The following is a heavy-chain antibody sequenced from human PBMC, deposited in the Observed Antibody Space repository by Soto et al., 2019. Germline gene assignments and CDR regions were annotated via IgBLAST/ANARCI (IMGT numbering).Heavy chain of an antibody. CDR3: ARISEGYSSGPDY. J-gene: IGHJ4*02. CDR2: IDLDEDK. V-gene: IGHV2-70*01. Sequence: LIDLDEDKYYXTSLKTRLTISKDPSKNQVVLTMTNLDPVDTATYYCARISEGYSSGPDYWGQATLVTVS. D-gene: IGHD6-19*01.